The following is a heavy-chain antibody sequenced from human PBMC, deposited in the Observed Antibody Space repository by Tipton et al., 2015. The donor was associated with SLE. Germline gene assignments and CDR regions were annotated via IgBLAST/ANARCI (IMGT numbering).Heavy chain of an antibody. CDR1: GGSISSGDYY. V-gene: IGHV4-30-4*01. CDR2: IYYSGST. D-gene: IGHD5-24*01. J-gene: IGHJ4*02. Sequence: TLSLTCTVSGGSISSGDYYWSWIRQPPGKGLEWIGYIYYSGSTYYNPSLKSRVTISVDTSKNQFSLKLSSVTAADTAVYYCARRVREDYFDYWGQGTLVTVSS. CDR3: ARRVREDYFDY.